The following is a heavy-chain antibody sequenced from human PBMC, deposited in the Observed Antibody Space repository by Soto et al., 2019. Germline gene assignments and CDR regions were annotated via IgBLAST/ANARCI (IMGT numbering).Heavy chain of an antibody. CDR3: ARDPPPYDILTGSLSGAFDI. J-gene: IGHJ3*02. CDR2: INPSGGST. D-gene: IGHD3-9*01. Sequence: KVSCKASGYTFTSYYMHWVRQAPGQGLEWMVIINPSGGSTSYAQKFQGRVTMTRDTSTSTVYMELSSLRSEDTAVYYCARDPPPYDILTGSLSGAFDIWGQGXMVTV. V-gene: IGHV1-46*01. CDR1: GYTFTSYY.